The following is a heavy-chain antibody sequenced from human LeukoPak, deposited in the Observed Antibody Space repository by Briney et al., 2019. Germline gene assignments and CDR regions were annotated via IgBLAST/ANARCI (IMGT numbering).Heavy chain of an antibody. D-gene: IGHD6-19*01. Sequence: QTGGSLRLSCAASGFTFSSYAMSWVRQAPGKGLEWVSAISGSGGSTYYADSVKGRFTISRENAKNSLYLQMNSLRAGDTAVYYCARSRGRLSGWSLGIDYWGQGTLVTVSS. CDR2: ISGSGGST. CDR1: GFTFSSYA. V-gene: IGHV3-23*01. J-gene: IGHJ4*02. CDR3: ARSRGRLSGWSLGIDY.